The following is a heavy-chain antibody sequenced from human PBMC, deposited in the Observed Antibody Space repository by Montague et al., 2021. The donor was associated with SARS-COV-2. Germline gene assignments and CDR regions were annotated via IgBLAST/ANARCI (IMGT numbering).Heavy chain of an antibody. CDR1: GGSISSSTYY. Sequence: SETLSLTCTVSGGSISSSTYYWGWIRQPPGKGLEWIGSIHHSGSTYYNPSLETRVTISVDTSKNQFSLKLSSVTAADTAVFYCARHGYTKAWSGVDVWGQGITVTVSS. V-gene: IGHV4-39*01. D-gene: IGHD6-13*01. CDR2: IHHSGST. J-gene: IGHJ6*02. CDR3: ARHGYTKAWSGVDV.